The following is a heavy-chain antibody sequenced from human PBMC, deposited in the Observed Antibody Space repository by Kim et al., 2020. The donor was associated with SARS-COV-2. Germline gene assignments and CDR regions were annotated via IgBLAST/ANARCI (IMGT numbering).Heavy chain of an antibody. Sequence: SETLSLTCTVSGDSISSPSYCWSWIRQPPGRGLEWIATVYYTGSTYYSPSLSSRVTISVDTSKNQFSLTLSTVTAADAAVYYCARRGYNYGIGYFDPWGQGTLVTVSS. CDR2: VYYTGST. D-gene: IGHD5-18*01. CDR3: ARRGYNYGIGYFDP. V-gene: IGHV4-39*01. CDR1: GDSISSPSYC. J-gene: IGHJ5*02.